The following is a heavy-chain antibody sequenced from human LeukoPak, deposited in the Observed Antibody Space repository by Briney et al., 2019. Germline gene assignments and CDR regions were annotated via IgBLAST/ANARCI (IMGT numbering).Heavy chain of an antibody. CDR3: TKDGGTSRYFDH. CDR1: GFTFSNAW. Sequence: GGSLRLSCAASGFTFSNAWMTWVRQAPGKGLEGVSAISGSGSSIFYADSVKGRFTISRDNSKNTLYVQMNSVRAEDTAVYYCTKDGGTSRYFDHWGQGVLVTVSS. J-gene: IGHJ4*02. CDR2: ISGSGSSI. V-gene: IGHV3-23*01. D-gene: IGHD3-16*01.